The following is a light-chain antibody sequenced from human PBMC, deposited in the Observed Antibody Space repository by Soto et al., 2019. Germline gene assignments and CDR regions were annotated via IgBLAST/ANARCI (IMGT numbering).Light chain of an antibody. CDR3: QQYSASPRT. Sequence: EIVLTQSPGTLSLSPGEIATLSCWASESLSSSYLAWYQQRPGQPPRLLIYGASRRATGIPDRFSGSGSGTDFTLSISRLEPEDFAMYYCQQYSASPRTFGQGTKLEIK. V-gene: IGKV3-20*01. J-gene: IGKJ2*01. CDR1: ESLSSSY. CDR2: GAS.